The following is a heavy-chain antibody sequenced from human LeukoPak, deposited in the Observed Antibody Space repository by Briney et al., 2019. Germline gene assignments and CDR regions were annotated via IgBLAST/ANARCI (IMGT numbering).Heavy chain of an antibody. V-gene: IGHV1-69*13. J-gene: IGHJ4*02. Sequence: ASVKVSCKASGGTFSSYAISWVRQAPGQGLEWMGGIIPIFGTANYAQKFQGRATITADESTSTAYMELSSLRSEDTAVYYCARYEWELNFALDYWGQGTLVTVSS. CDR3: ARYEWELNFALDY. CDR1: GGTFSSYA. D-gene: IGHD1-26*01. CDR2: IIPIFGTA.